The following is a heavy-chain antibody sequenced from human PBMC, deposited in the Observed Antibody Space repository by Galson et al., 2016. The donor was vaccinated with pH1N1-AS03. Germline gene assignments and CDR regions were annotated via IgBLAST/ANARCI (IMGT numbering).Heavy chain of an antibody. CDR3: VRDSTETTGMDD. CDR2: ISGSSHNI. D-gene: IGHD4-11*01. V-gene: IGHV3-21*01. Sequence: SLRLSCASSGSSFSSDSMNWVRQAPGKGLEWVATISGSSHNIFYEDSVKGRFTISRDNAKRSVFLQMNSLRVEDTALYYCVRDSTETTGMDDWGQGTTVAVS. CDR1: GSSFSSDS. J-gene: IGHJ6*02.